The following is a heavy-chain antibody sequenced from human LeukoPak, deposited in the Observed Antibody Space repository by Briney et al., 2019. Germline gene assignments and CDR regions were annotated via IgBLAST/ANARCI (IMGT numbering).Heavy chain of an antibody. CDR1: GFTFSNYG. V-gene: IGHV3-30*02. CDR2: IRFDGTSK. CDR3: ALSSSWYGGFFDY. J-gene: IGHJ4*02. D-gene: IGHD6-13*01. Sequence: HPGGSLRLSCAASGFTFSNYGMHWVRQAPGKGLEWVAFIRFDGTSKFYADSVKGRFTISRDNSQNTVSLQVNNLRTEDTAVYYCALSSSWYGGFFDYWGQGTLVTVSS.